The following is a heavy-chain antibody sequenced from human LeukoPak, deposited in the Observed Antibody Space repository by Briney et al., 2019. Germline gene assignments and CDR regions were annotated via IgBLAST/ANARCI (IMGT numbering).Heavy chain of an antibody. D-gene: IGHD3-9*01. CDR3: ARAEDQGRYFDWLPGFAP. CDR2: VLPIFGTA. Sequence: SVKVSCKASGGTVISYVISWVRQAPGQGLEWMGGVLPIFGTAIYAQKWQGRVTITADESTSTAYMELKSLRSEDTAIYYCARAEDQGRYFDWLPGFAPWGQGTLVIVSS. V-gene: IGHV1-69*01. CDR1: GGTVISYV. J-gene: IGHJ5*02.